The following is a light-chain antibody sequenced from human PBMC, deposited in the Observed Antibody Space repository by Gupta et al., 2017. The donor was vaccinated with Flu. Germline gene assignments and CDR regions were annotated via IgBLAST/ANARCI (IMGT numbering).Light chain of an antibody. Sequence: DIQITHSPSSLSASVGDRVTITCRASQGIRTALGWYQQKPGKAPKRLIYAASSLQSGVPSRFSGSGSGTEFTLTISSLQPEDFATYYCRQHNSYPITFGGGTKLEMK. CDR2: AAS. V-gene: IGKV1-17*01. CDR1: QGIRTA. J-gene: IGKJ4*01. CDR3: RQHNSYPIT.